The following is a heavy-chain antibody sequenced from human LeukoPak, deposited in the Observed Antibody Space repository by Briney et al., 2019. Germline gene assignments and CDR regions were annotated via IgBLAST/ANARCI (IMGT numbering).Heavy chain of an antibody. J-gene: IGHJ3*02. V-gene: IGHV4-59*03. D-gene: IGHD5-12*01. Sequence: SETLSLTCTVSGGSISGYYWSWIRQPPGKGLEWIGYIYYSGSTNHNPSLNSRVTISVDTSKNQFSLKLTSVTAADTAVYYCARLRDAFDIWGQGTMVTVSS. CDR2: IYYSGST. CDR1: GGSISGYY. CDR3: ARLRDAFDI.